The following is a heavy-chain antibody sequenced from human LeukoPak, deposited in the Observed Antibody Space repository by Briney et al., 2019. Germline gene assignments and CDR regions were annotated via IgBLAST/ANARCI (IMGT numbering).Heavy chain of an antibody. J-gene: IGHJ3*02. Sequence: SETLSLTCIVSGGSISSTVSYWGWVRQPPGKGLEWIGEINHSGSTNYNPSLKSRVTISVDTSKNQFSLKLSSVTAADTAVYYCARGRKVRTPGAFDIWGQGTMVTVSS. D-gene: IGHD3-10*01. V-gene: IGHV4-39*07. CDR1: GGSISSTVSY. CDR2: INHSGST. CDR3: ARGRKVRTPGAFDI.